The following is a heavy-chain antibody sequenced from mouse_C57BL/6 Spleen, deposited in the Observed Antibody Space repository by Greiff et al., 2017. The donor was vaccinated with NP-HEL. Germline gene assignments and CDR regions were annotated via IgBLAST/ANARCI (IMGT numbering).Heavy chain of an antibody. CDR1: GYTFTSYW. V-gene: IGHV1-55*01. J-gene: IGHJ3*01. Sequence: QVQLKESGAELVKPGASVKMSCKASGYTFTSYWITWVKQRPGQGLEWIGDIYPGSGSTNYNEKFKSKATLTVDTSSSTAYMQLSSLTSEDSAVYYCARGEVGFAYWGQGTLVTVSA. CDR3: ARGEVGFAY. CDR2: IYPGSGST.